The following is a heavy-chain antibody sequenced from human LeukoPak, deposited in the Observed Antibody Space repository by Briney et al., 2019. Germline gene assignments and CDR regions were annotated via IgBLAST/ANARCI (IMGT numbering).Heavy chain of an antibody. CDR1: GFTFSSYA. D-gene: IGHD2-2*01. CDR3: AKQIGYCSSTSCYDLLSFDY. J-gene: IGHJ4*02. V-gene: IGHV3-23*01. Sequence: GGSLRLSCAASGFTFSSYAMSWVRQAPGKGLERVSAISGSGGSTYYADSVKGRFTISRDNSKNTLYLQMNSLRAEDTAVYYCAKQIGYCSSTSCYDLLSFDYWGQGTLVTVSS. CDR2: ISGSGGST.